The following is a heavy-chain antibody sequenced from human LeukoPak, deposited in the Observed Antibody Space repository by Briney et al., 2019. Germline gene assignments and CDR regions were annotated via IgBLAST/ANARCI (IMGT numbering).Heavy chain of an antibody. CDR3: ASLDY. J-gene: IGHJ4*02. V-gene: IGHV4-59*02. CDR2: IYYSGST. Sequence: SETLSLTCTVSGGSVSSYYWSWIRQPPGKGLEWIGYIYYSGSTNYNPSLKSRVTISVDTSKNQFSLKLSSVTAADTAVYYCASLDYWGQGTLVTVSS. CDR1: GGSVSSYY.